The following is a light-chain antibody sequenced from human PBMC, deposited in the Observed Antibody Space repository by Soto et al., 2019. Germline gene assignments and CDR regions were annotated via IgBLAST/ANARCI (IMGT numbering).Light chain of an antibody. J-gene: IGKJ4*01. Sequence: VVTQSQGTLSSSPGGRVSLSCRASQIVSNNYLAWYQQKSGQAPRLLIFGASNRATGIPDRFSGSGSGTDFTRTISGLEPEDFAVLFWQQYSGLVLTFGGGTKV. CDR2: GAS. CDR3: QQYSGLVLT. CDR1: QIVSNNY. V-gene: IGKV3-20*01.